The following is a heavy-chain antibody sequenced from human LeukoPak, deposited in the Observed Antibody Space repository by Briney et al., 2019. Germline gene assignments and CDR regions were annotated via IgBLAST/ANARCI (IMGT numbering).Heavy chain of an antibody. D-gene: IGHD3-9*01. J-gene: IGHJ2*01. V-gene: IGHV3-21*01. CDR1: GFTFSSYS. Sequence: GGSLRLSCAASGFTFSSYSMNWVRQAPGKGLAWVSSITSSGSYIYNADSVKGRFTVSRDNVQNSLYLQMNSLRAEDTAVYYCAGYFDWLPDYWYFDLWGRGTLVTVSS. CDR3: AGYFDWLPDYWYFDL. CDR2: ITSSGSYI.